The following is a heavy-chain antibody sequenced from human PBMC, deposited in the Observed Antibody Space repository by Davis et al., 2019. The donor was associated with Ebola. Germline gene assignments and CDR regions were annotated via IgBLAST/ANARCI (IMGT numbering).Heavy chain of an antibody. Sequence: MPSATLSLTCTVSGGSISSYYWSWIRQPPGKGLAWIGYIYYSGSTNYNPSLKSRVTISVDTSKNQFSLKLSSVTAADTAVYYCARDPSFGPVRWFDPWGQGTLVTVSS. V-gene: IGHV4-59*12. J-gene: IGHJ5*02. CDR1: GGSISSYY. CDR2: IYYSGST. D-gene: IGHD3-16*01. CDR3: ARDPSFGPVRWFDP.